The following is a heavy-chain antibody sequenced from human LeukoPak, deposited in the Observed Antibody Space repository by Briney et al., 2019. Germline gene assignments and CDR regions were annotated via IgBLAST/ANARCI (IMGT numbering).Heavy chain of an antibody. CDR2: IIPIFGTA. V-gene: IGHV1-69*13. J-gene: IGHJ6*04. D-gene: IGHD1/OR15-1a*01. CDR3: AREAGWNTYYYGMDV. Sequence: SVKVSFKASGGTFSSYAISWVRQAPGQGLEWMGGIIPIFGTANYAQKFQGRVTITADESTSTAYMELSSLRSEDTAVYYCAREAGWNTYYYGMDVWGKGTTVTVSS. CDR1: GGTFSSYA.